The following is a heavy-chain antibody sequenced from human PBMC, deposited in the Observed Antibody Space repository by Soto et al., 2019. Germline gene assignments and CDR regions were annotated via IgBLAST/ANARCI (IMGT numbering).Heavy chain of an antibody. Sequence: QVQLQESAPGLVKPSGTLSLTCAVSGGSISSSNWWSWVRQPPGKGLEWIGEIYHSGSTNYNPSLQSRVTISVDKSKNQFSLKLSSVTAADTAVYYCARGHLYYYDSSGCYFDYWGQGTLVTVSS. CDR2: IYHSGST. D-gene: IGHD3-22*01. J-gene: IGHJ4*02. CDR1: GGSISSSNW. V-gene: IGHV4-4*02. CDR3: ARGHLYYYDSSGCYFDY.